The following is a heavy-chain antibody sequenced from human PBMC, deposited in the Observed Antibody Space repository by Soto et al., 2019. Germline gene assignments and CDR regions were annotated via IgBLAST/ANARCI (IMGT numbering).Heavy chain of an antibody. CDR3: ARGSGYYYWYDY. CDR2: INAGNGNT. J-gene: IGHJ4*02. V-gene: IGHV1-3*05. CDR1: GYTFTSYD. D-gene: IGHD3-22*01. Sequence: QVQLVQSGAEEKKPGASVKVSCKASGYTFTSYDMHWVRQAPGQRLEWMGWINAGNGNTKYSQKFQGRVTITRDTSASTADMELSSLRSEDTAVYYCARGSGYYYWYDYWGQGTLVTVS.